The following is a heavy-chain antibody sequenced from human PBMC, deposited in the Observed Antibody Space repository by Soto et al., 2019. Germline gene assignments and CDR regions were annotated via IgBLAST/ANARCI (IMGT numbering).Heavy chain of an antibody. V-gene: IGHV1-18*04. CDR1: GYTFTSYG. Sequence: RASVKVSCKASGYTFTSYGISWVRQAPGQGLEWMGWISAYNGNTNYAQKLQGRVTMTTDTSTSTAYMELRSLRSDDTAVYYCARDWVVVVPAADAFDIWGQGTMVTVSS. J-gene: IGHJ3*02. CDR3: ARDWVVVVPAADAFDI. CDR2: ISAYNGNT. D-gene: IGHD2-2*01.